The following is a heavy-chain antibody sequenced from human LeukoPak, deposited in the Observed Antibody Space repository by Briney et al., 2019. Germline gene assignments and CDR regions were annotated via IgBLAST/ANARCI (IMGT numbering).Heavy chain of an antibody. CDR1: GFTFRNCG. CDR3: AKRGPIYSSTPGNYFDY. J-gene: IGHJ4*02. Sequence: GGSLRLSCVASGFTFRNCGMTWVRQAPGKGLEWVSTISGSDDGTYYADSVRGRFTISRDNCKNTLYLQMKALRDEDTATYYCAKRGPIYSSTPGNYFDYWGQGTLVTVSS. CDR2: ISGSDDGT. D-gene: IGHD3-10*01. V-gene: IGHV3-23*01.